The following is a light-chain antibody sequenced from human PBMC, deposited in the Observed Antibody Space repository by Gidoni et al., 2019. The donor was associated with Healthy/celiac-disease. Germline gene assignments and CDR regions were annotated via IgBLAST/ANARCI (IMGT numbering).Light chain of an antibody. J-gene: IGLJ2*01. CDR2: QDS. Sequence: SYELTQPPSVSVSPGQTASITCSGDKLGDKYACWYQQKPGQSPVLVNYQDSKRPSGIPERFSGSNSGNTATLTISGTQAMDEADYYCQAWDSSTEVFGGGTKLTVL. CDR1: KLGDKY. CDR3: QAWDSSTEV. V-gene: IGLV3-1*01.